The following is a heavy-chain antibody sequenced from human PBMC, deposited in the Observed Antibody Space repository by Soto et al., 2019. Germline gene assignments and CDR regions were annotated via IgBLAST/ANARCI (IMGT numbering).Heavy chain of an antibody. J-gene: IGHJ4*02. V-gene: IGHV4-30-2*01. CDR2: IYHSGST. Sequence: PSETLSLTCAVSGGSISSGGYSWSWIRQPPGKGLEWIGYIYHSGSTYYNPSLKSRVTISVDRSKNQFSLKLSSVAAAHTPVSYCARELGRTLDYRGQGTLVTVSS. CDR3: ARELGRTLDY. CDR1: GGSISSGGYS.